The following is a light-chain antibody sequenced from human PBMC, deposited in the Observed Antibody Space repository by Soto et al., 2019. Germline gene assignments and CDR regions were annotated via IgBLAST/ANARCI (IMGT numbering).Light chain of an antibody. J-gene: IGKJ5*01. Sequence: EVEGRHSRGPLSFSPEERTTLSCRASQSVSSRYLAWYQQKPGQAPRLLIYGASSRATGIPDRFSGSGSGTDFTLTISRLEPEDGAVYYCKQYANPAWPFGQGTRLEI. V-gene: IGKV3-20*01. CDR2: GAS. CDR1: QSVSSRY. CDR3: KQYANPAWP.